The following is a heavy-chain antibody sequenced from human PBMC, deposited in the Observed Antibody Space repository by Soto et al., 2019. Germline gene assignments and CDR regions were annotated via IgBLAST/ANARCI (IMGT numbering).Heavy chain of an antibody. Sequence: QVQLVESGGGVVQPGRSLRLSCAASGFTFSSYGMHWVRQAPGKGLEWVAVISYDGSEKYYAVSVKGRFTISRDNSKNTLYLQMNSLRAEDTAVYYCAKGAVTTSLYYFDYWGQVTLVPVSS. J-gene: IGHJ4*02. V-gene: IGHV3-30*18. CDR3: AKGAVTTSLYYFDY. D-gene: IGHD4-17*01. CDR1: GFTFSSYG. CDR2: ISYDGSEK.